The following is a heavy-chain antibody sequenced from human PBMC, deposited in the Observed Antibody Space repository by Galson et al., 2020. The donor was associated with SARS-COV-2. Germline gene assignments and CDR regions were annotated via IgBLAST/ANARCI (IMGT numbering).Heavy chain of an antibody. V-gene: IGHV1-8*01. CDR1: GYTFTSYD. CDR3: ARGYPRYCSSTSCYVSTYYYYGMDV. Sequence: ASVKISCKASGYTFTSYDINWVRQATGQGLEWMGWMNPNSGNTGYAQKFQGRVTMTRNTSISTAYMELSSLRSEDTAVYHCARGYPRYCSSTSCYVSTYYYYGMDVWGQGTTVTVSS. D-gene: IGHD2-2*01. CDR2: MNPNSGNT. J-gene: IGHJ6*02.